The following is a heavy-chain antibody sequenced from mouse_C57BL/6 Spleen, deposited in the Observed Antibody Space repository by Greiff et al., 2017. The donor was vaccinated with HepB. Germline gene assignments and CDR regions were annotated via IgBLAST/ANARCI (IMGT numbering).Heavy chain of an antibody. Sequence: EVKLVESGGGLVQPGGSLSLSCAASGFTFTDYYMSWVRQPPGKALEWLGFIRNKANGYTTEYSASVKGRFTISRDNSQSILYLQMNALRAEDSATYYCARVIYYDHGGFAYWGQGTLVTVSA. V-gene: IGHV7-3*01. CDR3: ARVIYYDHGGFAY. J-gene: IGHJ3*01. D-gene: IGHD2-4*01. CDR2: IRNKANGYTT. CDR1: GFTFTDYY.